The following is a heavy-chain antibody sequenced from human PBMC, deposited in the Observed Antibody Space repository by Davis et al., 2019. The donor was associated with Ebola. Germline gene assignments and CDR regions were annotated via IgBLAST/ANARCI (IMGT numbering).Heavy chain of an antibody. CDR3: ASDDFGDVGPNY. D-gene: IGHD4-17*01. V-gene: IGHV1-69*06. CDR1: GYTFTGYY. CDR2: IIPIFGTT. J-gene: IGHJ4*02. Sequence: SVKVSCKASGYTFTGYYMHWVRQAPGQGLEWMGGIIPIFGTTNYAQKFRGRVMITADKSTRIAYMELSSLGAEDTAVYYCASDDFGDVGPNYWGQGTLVTVSS.